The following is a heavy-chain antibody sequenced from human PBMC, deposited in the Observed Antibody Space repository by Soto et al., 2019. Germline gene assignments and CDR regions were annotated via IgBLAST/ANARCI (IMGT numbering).Heavy chain of an antibody. CDR1: GGSISGHY. D-gene: IGHD6-19*01. CDR2: IFYSGSTTY. CDR3: ARVGSSGWSPDY. J-gene: IGHJ4*02. Sequence: PSETLSLTCTVSGGSISGHYWIWIRQPPGEGMEWIGYIFYSGSTTYNNNPSLMSRVSISVDTSKNQFYLRLSSVTAADTAVYYCARVGSSGWSPDYWGQGTMVTVSS. V-gene: IGHV4-59*11.